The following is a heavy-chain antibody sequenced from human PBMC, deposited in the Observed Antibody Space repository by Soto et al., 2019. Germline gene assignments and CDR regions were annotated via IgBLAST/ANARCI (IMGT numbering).Heavy chain of an antibody. CDR2: INAGNGNT. CDR1: GYTFTSYA. Sequence: QVQLVQSGAEEKKPGASVKVSCKASGYTFTSYAMHWVRQAPGQRLEWMGWINAGNGNTKYSQRFQGRVTITRDTSASTAYMELSILSSEDTAVYYCARGITLPTPLDYWGQGTLVTVSS. D-gene: IGHD1-20*01. V-gene: IGHV1-3*05. J-gene: IGHJ4*02. CDR3: ARGITLPTPLDY.